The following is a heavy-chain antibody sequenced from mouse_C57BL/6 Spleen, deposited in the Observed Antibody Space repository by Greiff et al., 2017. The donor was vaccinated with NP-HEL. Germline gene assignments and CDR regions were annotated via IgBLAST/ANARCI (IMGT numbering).Heavy chain of an antibody. D-gene: IGHD2-2*01. CDR2: IYPGDGDT. Sequence: VQLQQSGPELVKPGASVKISYKASGYAFSSSWMNWVKQRPGKGLEWIGRIYPGDGDTNYNGKFKGKATLTADTSSSTAYMQLSSLASADSAVYFCAISTMVTTWFAYWGQGTLVTVSA. V-gene: IGHV1-82*01. J-gene: IGHJ3*01. CDR1: GYAFSSSW. CDR3: AISTMVTTWFAY.